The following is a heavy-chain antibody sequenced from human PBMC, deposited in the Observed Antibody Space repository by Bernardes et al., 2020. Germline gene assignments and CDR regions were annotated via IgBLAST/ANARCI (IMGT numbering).Heavy chain of an antibody. V-gene: IGHV3-23*01. CDR2: ISGSGGST. Sequence: VGFLRLSCAASGFTFSSYAMSWVRQAPGKGLEWVSAISGSGGSTYYADSVKGRFTISRDNSKNTLYLQMNSLRAEDTAVYYCAKGEGYCSSTSCFYYYYYYYMDVWGKGTTVTVSS. D-gene: IGHD2-2*01. J-gene: IGHJ6*03. CDR1: GFTFSSYA. CDR3: AKGEGYCSSTSCFYYYYYYYMDV.